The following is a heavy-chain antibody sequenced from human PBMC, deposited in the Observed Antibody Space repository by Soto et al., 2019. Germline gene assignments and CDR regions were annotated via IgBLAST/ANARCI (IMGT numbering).Heavy chain of an antibody. CDR3: AKSGPFWSGYYLSYYYGMDV. D-gene: IGHD3-3*01. V-gene: IGHV3-23*01. CDR2: ISGSGGST. CDR1: GFTFSSYA. J-gene: IGHJ6*02. Sequence: HPGGSLRLSCAASGFTFSSYAMRWVRQAPGKGLEWVSAISGSGGSTYYADSVKGRFTISRDNSKNTLYLQMNSLRAEDTAVYYCAKSGPFWSGYYLSYYYGMDVWGQGTTVTVSS.